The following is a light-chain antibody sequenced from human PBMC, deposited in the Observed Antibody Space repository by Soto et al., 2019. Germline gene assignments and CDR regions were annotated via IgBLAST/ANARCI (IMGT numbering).Light chain of an antibody. V-gene: IGKV3-20*01. CDR2: GAS. CDR1: QSLSSCY. J-gene: IGKJ4*01. Sequence: ENVLTQSPGTLSLSPGERATLSCRASQSLSSCYLAWYQQKPGHAPSLLIYGASSTATGIPDRFSGSWSGTYFTLTISRLEPEDFAVYYCQQFATSPLTFGGGTKVDIK. CDR3: QQFATSPLT.